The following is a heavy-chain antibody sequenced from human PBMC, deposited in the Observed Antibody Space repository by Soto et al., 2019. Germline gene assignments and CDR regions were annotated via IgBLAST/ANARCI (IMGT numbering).Heavy chain of an antibody. V-gene: IGHV3-33*01. Sequence: PGGSLRLSCAASGFTFSYYGMHWVRQAPGKGLEWVAVIWYDGSNEYYADSVKGRFTISRDNSKNTLYLQMNSLRAEDTAVYYCARALYGDYAYYYYGMDVWGQGTTVTVSS. D-gene: IGHD4-17*01. CDR1: GFTFSYYG. CDR3: ARALYGDYAYYYYGMDV. CDR2: IWYDGSNE. J-gene: IGHJ6*02.